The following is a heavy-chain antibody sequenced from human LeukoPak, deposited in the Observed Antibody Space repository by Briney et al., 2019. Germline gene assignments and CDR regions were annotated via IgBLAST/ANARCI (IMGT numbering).Heavy chain of an antibody. CDR1: GGSISSYY. Sequence: KPSETLSVTCAVSGGSISSYYWSWIRQPPGKGLEWIGSIYYSGSTNYNPSLKSRVTISVDTSKNLFSLKLSSVTAADTAVYYCARALNDYGDYMVRWFDPWGQGTLVTVSS. J-gene: IGHJ5*02. CDR2: IYYSGST. V-gene: IGHV4-59*01. CDR3: ARALNDYGDYMVRWFDP. D-gene: IGHD4-17*01.